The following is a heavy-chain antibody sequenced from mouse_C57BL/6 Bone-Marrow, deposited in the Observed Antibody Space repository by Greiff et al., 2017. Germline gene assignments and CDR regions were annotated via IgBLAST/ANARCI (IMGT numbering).Heavy chain of an antibody. CDR1: GFNIKDYY. Sequence: VQLQQSGAELVKPGASVKLSCTASGFNIKDYYMHWVKQRTEQGLEWIGRIDPEDGETKYAPNFQGKATITADTSSTTAYLQLSSLTAEDTAVYYCARGRRGYWGQGTTLTVSS. J-gene: IGHJ2*01. CDR3: ARGRRGY. CDR2: IDPEDGET. V-gene: IGHV14-2*01.